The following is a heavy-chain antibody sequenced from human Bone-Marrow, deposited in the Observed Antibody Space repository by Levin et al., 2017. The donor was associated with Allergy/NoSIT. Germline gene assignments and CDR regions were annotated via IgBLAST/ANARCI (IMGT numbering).Heavy chain of an antibody. V-gene: IGHV1-2*02. Sequence: GASVKVSCKASGYTFTGYYMHWVRQAPGQGLEWMGWINPNSGGTNYAQKFQGRVTMTRDTSISTAYMELSRLRSDDTAVYYCARHFDYYDSSGYINWFDPWGQGTLVTVSS. CDR1: GYTFTGYY. CDR3: ARHFDYYDSSGYINWFDP. CDR2: INPNSGGT. J-gene: IGHJ5*02. D-gene: IGHD3-22*01.